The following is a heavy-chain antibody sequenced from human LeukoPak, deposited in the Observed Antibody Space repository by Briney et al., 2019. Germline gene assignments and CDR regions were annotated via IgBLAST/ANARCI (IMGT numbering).Heavy chain of an antibody. V-gene: IGHV1-46*01. J-gene: IGHJ3*02. Sequence: ASVRVSCKTSGYTFTGYYIHWVRQAPGQGLEWMGIINPSGGSTSYAQKFQGRVTMTRDTSTSTVYMELSSLRSEDTAVYYCARVSQSGSRDAFDIWGQGTMVTVSS. CDR1: GYTFTGYY. CDR3: ARVSQSGSRDAFDI. D-gene: IGHD1-26*01. CDR2: INPSGGST.